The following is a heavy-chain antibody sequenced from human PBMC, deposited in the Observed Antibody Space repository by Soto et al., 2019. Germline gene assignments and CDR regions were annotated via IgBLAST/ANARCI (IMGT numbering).Heavy chain of an antibody. CDR2: ISGSGGNT. V-gene: IGHV3-23*01. CDR3: AKDRGGSGWSTLDR. Sequence: EVQLLESGGSLVHPGGSLRLSCAASGFSFSYFAMSWVRQAPGKGLEWVAAISGSGGNTYYADSVKGRFTISRDNSKNTLFLQMNSLRDEDTAVYYCAKDRGGSGWSTLDRWGQGTLVTVSS. D-gene: IGHD6-19*01. J-gene: IGHJ5*02. CDR1: GFSFSYFA.